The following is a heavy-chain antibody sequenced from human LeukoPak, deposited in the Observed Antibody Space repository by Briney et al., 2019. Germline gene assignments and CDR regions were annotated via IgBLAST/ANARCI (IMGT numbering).Heavy chain of an antibody. CDR1: GFTFTSYS. V-gene: IGHV3-15*07. CDR2: IKSKADGGTT. CDR3: TTLYDHGGYGDFGDY. D-gene: IGHD4-17*01. J-gene: IGHJ4*02. Sequence: GGSLRLSCAASGFTFTSYSMNWVRQAPGKGLEWVGRIKSKADGGTTDYAAPVKGRFTISRDDSKNTLYLQMNSLKTEDTAVYYCTTLYDHGGYGDFGDYWGQGTLVTVSS.